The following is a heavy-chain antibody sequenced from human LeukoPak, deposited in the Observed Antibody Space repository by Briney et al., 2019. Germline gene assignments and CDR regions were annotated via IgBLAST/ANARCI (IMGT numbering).Heavy chain of an antibody. CDR1: GGSISNRNYY. J-gene: IGHJ5*02. CDR3: AKSWASDARYFDP. D-gene: IGHD1-1*01. Sequence: SETLSLTCTVSGGSISNRNYYWGWIRQPPGKGLEWIGSIFYSGSTYYNPSLRSRVTISVDTSKNQFSLKLSSVTAAGTAVYYCAKSWASDARYFDPWGQGTLVTVSS. CDR2: IFYSGST. V-gene: IGHV4-39*07.